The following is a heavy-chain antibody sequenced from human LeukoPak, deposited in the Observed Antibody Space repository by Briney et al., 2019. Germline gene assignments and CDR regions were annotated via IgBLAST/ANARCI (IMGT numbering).Heavy chain of an antibody. D-gene: IGHD3-22*01. CDR2: IWYDGSTK. CDR1: GFSFGTYG. V-gene: IGHV3-33*01. Sequence: GWSLRLDCSAAGFSFGTYGMHWVRQAPGKGLEWVANIWYDGSTKYYADSVKGRFTISRDNSKNTLYLQMNSLRAEDTAVYYCARKKDTFDFYDSSGLDYWGQGALVTVSS. CDR3: ARKKDTFDFYDSSGLDY. J-gene: IGHJ4*02.